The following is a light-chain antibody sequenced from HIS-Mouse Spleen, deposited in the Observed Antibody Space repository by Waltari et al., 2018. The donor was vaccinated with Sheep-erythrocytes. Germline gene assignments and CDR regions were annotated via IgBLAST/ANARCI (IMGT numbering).Light chain of an antibody. CDR2: AAS. CDR1: QGIRND. V-gene: IGKV1-6*01. Sequence: IRNTQPPPSLSASIGARVTITCRASQGIRNDLGWYQQKPGKAPKLLIYAASSLQSGVPSRFSGSGSGTDFTLTISSLQPEDFATYYCLQDYNYPYTFGQGTKLEIK. J-gene: IGKJ2*01. CDR3: LQDYNYPYT.